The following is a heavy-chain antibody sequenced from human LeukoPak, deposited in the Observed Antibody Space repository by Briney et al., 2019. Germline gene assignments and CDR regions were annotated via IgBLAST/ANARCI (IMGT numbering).Heavy chain of an antibody. CDR2: ISGSGGST. CDR1: GFSFNEYY. V-gene: IGHV3-23*01. D-gene: IGHD4-17*01. Sequence: SGGSLRLSCAASGFSFNEYYMSWIRQAPGKGLEWVSAISGSGGSTYYADSVKGRFTISRDNSKNTLYLQMNSLRAEDTAVYYCAKVPGPYGDTPGSYFDYWGQGTLVTVSS. CDR3: AKVPGPYGDTPGSYFDY. J-gene: IGHJ4*02.